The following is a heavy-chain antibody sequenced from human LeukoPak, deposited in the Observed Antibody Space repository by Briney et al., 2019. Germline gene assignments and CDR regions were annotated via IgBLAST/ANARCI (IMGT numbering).Heavy chain of an antibody. CDR2: FDPEDGET. J-gene: IGHJ4*02. D-gene: IGHD5-18*01. Sequence: ASVKVSCKVSGYTLTELSMDWVRQAPGKGLEWMGGFDPEDGETIYAQKFQGRVTMTEDTSTDTAYMELSSLRSEDTAVYYCATSGRGYSYGTFDYWGQGTLVTVSS. V-gene: IGHV1-24*01. CDR1: GYTLTELS. CDR3: ATSGRGYSYGTFDY.